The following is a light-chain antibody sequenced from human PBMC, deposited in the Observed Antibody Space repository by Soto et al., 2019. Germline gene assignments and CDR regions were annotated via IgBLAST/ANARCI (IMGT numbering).Light chain of an antibody. CDR1: TGTVTSGHY. Sequence: QAVVTQEPSLTVSPGGTVTLTCGSNTGTVTSGHYPYWFQQKPGHAPRTLIYDTNNRHSWTPARFSGSLLGGKAALTLSGAQEEDEDDYYCFLSSALTPWVFGGGTKLTVL. V-gene: IGLV7-46*01. CDR3: FLSSALTPWV. J-gene: IGLJ3*02. CDR2: DTN.